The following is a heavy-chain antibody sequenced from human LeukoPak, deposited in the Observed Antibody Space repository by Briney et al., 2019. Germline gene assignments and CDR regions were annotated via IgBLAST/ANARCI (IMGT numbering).Heavy chain of an antibody. D-gene: IGHD6-13*01. CDR1: GCTFSSDA. Sequence: GGSLRLSCVASGCTFSSDAMSWVRQAPGQGLEWVSAISGSGGSTYYADSVKGRFTISRDNSKNTLYLQMHSLRAEDTAVYYCAKGQLVLFDYWGQGTLATVSS. CDR2: ISGSGGST. CDR3: AKGQLVLFDY. J-gene: IGHJ4*02. V-gene: IGHV3-23*01.